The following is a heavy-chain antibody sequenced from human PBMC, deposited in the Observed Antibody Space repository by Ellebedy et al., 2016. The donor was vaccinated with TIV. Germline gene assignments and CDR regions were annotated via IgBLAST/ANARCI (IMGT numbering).Heavy chain of an antibody. Sequence: GGSLRLSCAASGFTFSSYWMYWVRQAPGKGLEWVSRMKGDGSSVTYADSVKGRFTISSDNAKNTLYLQMNSLRAEDTAVYYCPRPLKEYYDIVTGYHSGDAFDIWGQGTMVTVSS. CDR3: PRPLKEYYDIVTGYHSGDAFDI. CDR1: GFTFSSYW. J-gene: IGHJ3*02. CDR2: MKGDGSSV. V-gene: IGHV3-74*01. D-gene: IGHD3-9*01.